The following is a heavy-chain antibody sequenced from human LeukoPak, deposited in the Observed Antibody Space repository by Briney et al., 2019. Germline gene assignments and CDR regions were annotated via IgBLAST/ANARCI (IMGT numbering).Heavy chain of an antibody. CDR3: AKDPGVVVRNRYFQH. D-gene: IGHD3-22*01. J-gene: IGHJ1*01. Sequence: SGGSLRLSCAASGFTFSSYAMSWVRQAAGKGVEGVSAMSGSGGSTDYADSVKGRFTISRDNSKNTLYLQMNSLRAEDTAVYYCAKDPGVVVRNRYFQHWGQGTLVTVSS. CDR1: GFTFSSYA. CDR2: MSGSGGST. V-gene: IGHV3-23*01.